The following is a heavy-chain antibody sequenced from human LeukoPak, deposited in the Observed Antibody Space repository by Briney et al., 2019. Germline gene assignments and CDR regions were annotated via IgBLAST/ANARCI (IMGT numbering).Heavy chain of an antibody. CDR3: ARRLEMATTPMDAFDI. J-gene: IGHJ3*02. Sequence: SETLSLTCTVSGGSISSSSYYWGWIRQPPGKGLEWIGSIYYSGSTYYNPSLKSRVTVSVDTSKNQLSQKLSSVTAADTAVYYCARRLEMATTPMDAFDIWGQGTMVTVSS. CDR2: IYYSGST. CDR1: GGSISSSSYY. V-gene: IGHV4-39*01. D-gene: IGHD5-24*01.